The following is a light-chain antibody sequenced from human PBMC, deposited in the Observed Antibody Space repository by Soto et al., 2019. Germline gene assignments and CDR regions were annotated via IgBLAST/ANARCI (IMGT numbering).Light chain of an antibody. CDR3: NSYTSSSTVV. CDR1: SSDVGGYNY. V-gene: IGLV2-14*03. CDR2: DVT. Sequence: QSALTQPASVSGSPGQSITISCTGTSSDVGGYNYVSWYQHHPGKAPKLMIYDVTNRHSGVSNRFSGSKSGNTASLTISGLQAEDEADYYCNSYTSSSTVVFGGGTKLTVL. J-gene: IGLJ2*01.